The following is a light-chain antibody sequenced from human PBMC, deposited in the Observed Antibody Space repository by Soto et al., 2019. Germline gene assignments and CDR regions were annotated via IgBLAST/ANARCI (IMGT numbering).Light chain of an antibody. CDR2: GAS. CDR3: QHYGSPPYT. Sequence: EIVLTQSPGTLSLSPGERATLSCRASQSVTSSFLAWYQQKPGQAPRLLIYGASNRATGIPDRFSGSGSGTDFTLTISRLEPEDFAVYYCQHYGSPPYTFGQGTKLEIK. CDR1: QSVTSSF. J-gene: IGKJ2*01. V-gene: IGKV3-20*01.